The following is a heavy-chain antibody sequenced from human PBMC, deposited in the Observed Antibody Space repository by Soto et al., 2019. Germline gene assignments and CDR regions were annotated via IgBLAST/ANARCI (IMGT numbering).Heavy chain of an antibody. CDR1: GGSFSGYY. CDR3: ARGVGNYVLFYYYYMDV. Sequence: SETLSLTCAVYGGSFSGYYWSWIRQPPGKGLEWIGEINHSGSTNYNPSLKSRVTISVDTSKNQFSLKLSSVTAADTAVYYCARGVGNYVLFYYYYMDVWGKGTTVTVSS. CDR2: INHSGST. J-gene: IGHJ6*03. D-gene: IGHD1-26*01. V-gene: IGHV4-34*01.